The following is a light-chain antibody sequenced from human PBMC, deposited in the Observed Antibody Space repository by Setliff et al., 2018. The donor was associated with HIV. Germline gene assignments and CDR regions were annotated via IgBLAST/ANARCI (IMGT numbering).Light chain of an antibody. Sequence: QSVLAQPASVSGSPGQSITISCNGTASDVGKYDLVSWYQQRPGRVPNLIIYEVSKRPSGVSDRFSASKSGNTASLTISGVQPEDETDYFCCSYAGGGTYVFGSGTKGTVL. CDR1: ASDVGKYDL. V-gene: IGLV2-23*02. J-gene: IGLJ1*01. CDR3: CSYAGGGTYV. CDR2: EVS.